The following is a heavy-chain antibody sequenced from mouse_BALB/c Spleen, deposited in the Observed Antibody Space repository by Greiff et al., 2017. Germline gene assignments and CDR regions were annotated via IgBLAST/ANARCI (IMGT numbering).Heavy chain of an antibody. J-gene: IGHJ4*01. V-gene: IGHV14-3*02. CDR2: IDPANGNT. CDR1: GFNIKDTY. Sequence: VQLKQSGAELVKPGASVKLSCTASGFNIKDTYMHWVKQRPEQGLEWIGRIDPANGNTKYDPKFQGKATITADTSSNTAYLQLSSLTSEDTAVYYCARGGYDGAYYAMDYWGQGTSVTVSS. D-gene: IGHD2-14*01. CDR3: ARGGYDGAYYAMDY.